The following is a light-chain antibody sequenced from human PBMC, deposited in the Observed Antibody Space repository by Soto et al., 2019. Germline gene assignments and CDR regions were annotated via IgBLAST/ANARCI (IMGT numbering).Light chain of an antibody. V-gene: IGKV2-28*01. J-gene: IGKJ2*01. CDR2: LGS. CDR3: MQALHTPYT. Sequence: EIVMTQSPLSLPVTPGEPASISCRSSQSLLHSNGYTYLDWYLQKPGQSPQLLIYLGSNRASGVSDRFSGSGSGTDFTLKISRVEAEDVGVYYCMQALHTPYTFGQGTKLEIK. CDR1: QSLLHSNGYTY.